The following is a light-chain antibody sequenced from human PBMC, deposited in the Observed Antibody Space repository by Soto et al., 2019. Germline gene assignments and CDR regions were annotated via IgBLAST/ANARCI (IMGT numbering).Light chain of an antibody. CDR3: QQYGSSPPWT. CDR1: QSVSSSY. Sequence: EIVLTQSPGTLSLSPGERATLSCSASQSVSSSYLAWYQQKPGQAPRLLIYGASSRATGIPDRFSGSGSGTDFTLTISRLEPEDVAVYDCQQYGSSPPWTFGQGTKVEIK. V-gene: IGKV3-20*01. J-gene: IGKJ1*01. CDR2: GAS.